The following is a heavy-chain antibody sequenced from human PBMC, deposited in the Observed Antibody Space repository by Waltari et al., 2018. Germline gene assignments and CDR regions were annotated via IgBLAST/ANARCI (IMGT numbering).Heavy chain of an antibody. V-gene: IGHV3-23*01. J-gene: IGHJ4*02. CDR3: ATPFYNWDDHLHS. Sequence: EVQLLESGGDLVQPGGSLRLSCAASGIPFSTYAINWVRLAPGTGLEWVSAITVGDDTYYADSVKGRFTISRDTSKDTVHLQMNGLRAEDTAVYYCATPFYNWDDHLHSWGQGTLVTVSS. CDR1: GIPFSTYA. CDR2: ITVGDDT. D-gene: IGHD1-20*01.